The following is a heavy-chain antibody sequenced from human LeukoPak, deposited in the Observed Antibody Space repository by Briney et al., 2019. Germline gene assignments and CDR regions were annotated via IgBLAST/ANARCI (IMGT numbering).Heavy chain of an antibody. V-gene: IGHV4-61*01. CDR1: GDSISGQRHH. Sequence: SETLSLTCTVSGDSISGQRHHWNWTRRPPRKGLEYVANIHGTGSTNYNPTLSSRVTISLDTSKNQFFLNLRSVTTADTAVYYCASVPWDNNWYHFDSWGQGTLVTVSS. J-gene: IGHJ4*02. CDR2: IHGTGST. CDR3: ASVPWDNNWYHFDS. D-gene: IGHD1-1*01.